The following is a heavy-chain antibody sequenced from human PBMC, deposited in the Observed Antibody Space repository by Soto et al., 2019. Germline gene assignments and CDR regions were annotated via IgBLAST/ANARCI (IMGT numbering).Heavy chain of an antibody. CDR1: GGSISSYY. D-gene: IGHD6-13*01. CDR2: IYYSGST. Sequence: SETLSLTCTVSGGSISSYYWSWIRQPPRKGLDWIGYIYYSGSTNYNPSLKSRVTISVDTSKNQFSLKPSSVTAADTAVYYCARAGYSGSCMRLDPWGQGTLVTVSS. CDR3: ARAGYSGSCMRLDP. V-gene: IGHV4-59*01. J-gene: IGHJ5*02.